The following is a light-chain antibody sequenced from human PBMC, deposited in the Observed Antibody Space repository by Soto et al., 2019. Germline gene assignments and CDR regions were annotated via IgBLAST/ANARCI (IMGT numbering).Light chain of an antibody. J-gene: IGLJ2*01. CDR3: SSYTGSSTLV. CDR1: SSDVGGYNY. CDR2: EVS. Sequence: QSALTQPASVSGSPGQSITISCTGTSSDVGGYNYVSWYQQHTGKAPKLMIYEVSNRPSGVSNRFSGSKSGNTASLTISGLQSEDEADYYCSSYTGSSTLVFGGGTKVTVL. V-gene: IGLV2-14*01.